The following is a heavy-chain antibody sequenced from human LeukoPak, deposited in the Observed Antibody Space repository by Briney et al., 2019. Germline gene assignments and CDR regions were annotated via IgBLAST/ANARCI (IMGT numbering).Heavy chain of an antibody. CDR1: GFTFSGYY. Sequence: PGGSLRLSCAASGFTFSGYYMSWIRQAPGKGLEWVSDISSSGSTIYYADSVKGRFTISRDNAKNSLYLQMNSLRAEDTAVYYCAREFPGEQWLVPNYFDYWGQGTLVTVSS. J-gene: IGHJ4*02. V-gene: IGHV3-11*04. D-gene: IGHD6-19*01. CDR2: ISSSGSTI. CDR3: AREFPGEQWLVPNYFDY.